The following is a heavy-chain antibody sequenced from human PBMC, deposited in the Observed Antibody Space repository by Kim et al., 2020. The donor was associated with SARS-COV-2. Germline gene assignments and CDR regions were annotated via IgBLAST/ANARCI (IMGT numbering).Heavy chain of an antibody. CDR3: AGGDILTGYSSAFDI. Sequence: GGSLRLSCAASGFTFSSYAMHWVRQAPGKGLEWVAVISYDGSNKYYADSVKGRFTISRDNSKNTLYLQMNSLRAEDTAVYYCAGGDILTGYSSAFDIWGQGTMVTVSS. CDR2: ISYDGSNK. J-gene: IGHJ3*02. CDR1: GFTFSSYA. D-gene: IGHD3-9*01. V-gene: IGHV3-30-3*01.